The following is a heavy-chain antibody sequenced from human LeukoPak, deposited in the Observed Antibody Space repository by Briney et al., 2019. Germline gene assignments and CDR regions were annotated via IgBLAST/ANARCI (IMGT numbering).Heavy chain of an antibody. CDR2: FDPEDGET. CDR3: ARDANTSWDIVVVVAAY. V-gene: IGHV1-24*01. Sequence: ASVKVSCKVSGYSLSDLSMEWVRQAPGKGLEWMGGFDPEDGETIYAQDFQGRVTMTEDTSTDTAYMELSSLRSEDTAVYYCARDANTSWDIVVVVAAYWGQGTLVTVSS. J-gene: IGHJ4*02. CDR1: GYSLSDLS. D-gene: IGHD2-15*01.